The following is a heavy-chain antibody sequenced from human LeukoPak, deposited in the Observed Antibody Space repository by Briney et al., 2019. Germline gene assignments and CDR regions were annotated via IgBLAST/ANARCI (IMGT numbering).Heavy chain of an antibody. Sequence: SETLSLTCTVSGGSISSYYWSWIRQPPGRGLEWIGYIYHSGSTYYNPSLKSRVTISVDTSKSQFSLKLSSVTAADTAVYYCAREPPENTDRFASGRYYWGQGTMVTVSS. CDR1: GGSISSYY. J-gene: IGHJ3*01. D-gene: IGHD3-10*01. CDR3: AREPPENTDRFASGRYY. CDR2: IYHSGST. V-gene: IGHV4-59*04.